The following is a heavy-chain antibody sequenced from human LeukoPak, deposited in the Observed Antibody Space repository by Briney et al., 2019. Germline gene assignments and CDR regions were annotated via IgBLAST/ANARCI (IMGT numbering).Heavy chain of an antibody. CDR1: GFTFDDYG. CDR3: ARLWLGEYMDV. Sequence: PGGSLRLSCAASGFTFDDYGMSWVRQAPGKGLEWVSSINWNGGSTGYADSVKGRFTISRGNAKNSLYLQMNSLRAEDTALYYCARLWLGEYMDVWGKGTTVTVSS. D-gene: IGHD3-10*01. CDR2: INWNGGST. J-gene: IGHJ6*03. V-gene: IGHV3-20*04.